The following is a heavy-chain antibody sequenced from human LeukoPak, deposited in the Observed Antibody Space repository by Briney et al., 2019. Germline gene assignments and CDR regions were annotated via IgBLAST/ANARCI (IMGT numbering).Heavy chain of an antibody. J-gene: IGHJ4*02. CDR2: FDPEDGET. V-gene: IGHV1-24*01. CDR3: ARDSGERGSGSYLIAY. D-gene: IGHD3-10*01. CDR1: GYTFTSYY. Sequence: ASVKVSCKASGYTFTSYYMHWVRQAPGKGLEWMGGFDPEDGETIYAQTLQGRVTMTEDTSTDTAYMELSSLRSEDTAVYYCARDSGERGSGSYLIAYWGQGTLVTVSS.